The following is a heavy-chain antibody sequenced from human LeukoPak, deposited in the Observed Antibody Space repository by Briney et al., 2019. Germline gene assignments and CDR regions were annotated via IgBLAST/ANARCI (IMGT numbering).Heavy chain of an antibody. CDR3: ARGGSGSYRYFDY. Sequence: GGSLRLSCAASGFTFTTYWMSWVRQAPGKGLEWVANIKQDGSEKYYVDSVKGRFTISRDNAKNSLYLQMNSLRAEDTAVYYCARGGSGSYRYFDYWGQGTLVTVSS. D-gene: IGHD1-26*01. CDR2: IKQDGSEK. J-gene: IGHJ4*02. V-gene: IGHV3-7*02. CDR1: GFTFTTYW.